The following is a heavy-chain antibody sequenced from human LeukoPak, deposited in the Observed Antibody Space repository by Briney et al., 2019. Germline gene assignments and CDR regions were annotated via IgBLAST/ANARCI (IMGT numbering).Heavy chain of an antibody. Sequence: GGSLRLSCAASGFTFSSYGMHWVRQAPGKGLEWVTFIRYDGSNKYYAVSVKGRFTISRDNSKNTLDLQTDSLRADDTAVYYCATAGNYRFDYWGQGTLVTVSS. V-gene: IGHV3-30*02. D-gene: IGHD1-7*01. CDR2: IRYDGSNK. CDR1: GFTFSSYG. J-gene: IGHJ4*02. CDR3: ATAGNYRFDY.